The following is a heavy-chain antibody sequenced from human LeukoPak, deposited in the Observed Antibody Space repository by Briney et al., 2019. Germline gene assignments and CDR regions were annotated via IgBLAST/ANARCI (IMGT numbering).Heavy chain of an antibody. CDR1: GFTFSDHV. D-gene: IGHD6-13*01. V-gene: IGHV3-30-3*01. CDR3: ARDKCGRQQRNCGMDV. Sequence: PGGSLRLSCAASGFTFSDHVMHWVRQAPDKGLEWVAMISYDGNNKYYADSVKGRFTISRDNSKDTLYLQMNSLRAEDTAVYYCARDKCGRQQRNCGMDVWGQGTTVTVSS. J-gene: IGHJ6*02. CDR2: ISYDGNNK.